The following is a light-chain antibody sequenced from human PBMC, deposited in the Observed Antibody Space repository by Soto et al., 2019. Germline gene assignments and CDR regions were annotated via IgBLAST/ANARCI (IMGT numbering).Light chain of an antibody. J-gene: IGKJ5*01. CDR3: QQYTGPPTT. CDR2: GAS. Sequence: IVLTQSPVTLSFSPGEIATLSCSSSQTVSSNYLAWLQQRPGQAPRLLIYGASTRAAGIPDRFSGSGSGTDFTLTITRLEPEDSAVYFCQQYTGPPTTFGQGTRLEIK. CDR1: QTVSSNY. V-gene: IGKV3-20*01.